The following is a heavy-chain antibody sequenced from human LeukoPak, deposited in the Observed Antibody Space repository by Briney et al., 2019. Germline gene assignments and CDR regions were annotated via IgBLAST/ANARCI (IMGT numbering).Heavy chain of an antibody. V-gene: IGHV3-7*01. CDR2: VRQDGSEK. CDR3: SRSTSGLDY. CDR1: GFTFSNYW. D-gene: IGHD1-1*01. J-gene: IGHJ4*02. Sequence: GGSLRLSCAASGFTFSNYWMSWVRQAPGKGLEWVANVRQDGSEKYYVDSMRGRFTISRDNAKNSLYLQMSSLRAEDTAVYYCSRSTSGLDYWGQGTLVTVSS.